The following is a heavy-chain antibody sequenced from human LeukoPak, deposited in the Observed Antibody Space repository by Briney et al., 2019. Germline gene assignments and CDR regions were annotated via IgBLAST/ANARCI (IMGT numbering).Heavy chain of an antibody. J-gene: IGHJ4*02. CDR2: ISYDGSNK. Sequence: GGSLRLSCAASGFTFSSYGMHWVRQAPGKGLEWVAVISYDGSNKYCADSVKGRFTISRDNSKNTLYLQMNSLRAEDTAVYYCAKDSSSALDYWGQGTLVTVSS. V-gene: IGHV3-30*18. CDR1: GFTFSSYG. CDR3: AKDSSSALDY.